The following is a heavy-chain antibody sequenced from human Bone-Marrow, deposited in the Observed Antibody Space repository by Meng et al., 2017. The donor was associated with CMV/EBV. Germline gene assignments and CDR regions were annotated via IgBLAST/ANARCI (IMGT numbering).Heavy chain of an antibody. V-gene: IGHV1-18*01. Sequence: VLLVKRGDEVKKPGASVTVSCKAAGYTFPSYGISWVRQAPGQGLEWMGWNSAYNGNTNHAQKLQGRDTMTTDTSTSTAYMELRSLRSDDTAVYYCVVGRGFDYWGQGTLVTVSS. D-gene: IGHD2-2*01. CDR3: VVGRGFDY. CDR1: GYTFPSYG. CDR2: NSAYNGNT. J-gene: IGHJ4*02.